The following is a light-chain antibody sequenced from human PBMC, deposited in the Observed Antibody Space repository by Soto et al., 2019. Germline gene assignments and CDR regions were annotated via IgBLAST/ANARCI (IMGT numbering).Light chain of an antibody. CDR1: QGIRNY. V-gene: IGKV1-27*01. J-gene: IGKJ1*01. CDR2: AAS. Sequence: DIQMTQSPSSLSASVGDRVTITCRASQGIRNYLAWYQQKPGKVPKLLIYAASTLQSGVPSRFSGSGSGTDFTLTISSLQPEYVATYYCQKYNSAPRTFGQGTKVEIK. CDR3: QKYNSAPRT.